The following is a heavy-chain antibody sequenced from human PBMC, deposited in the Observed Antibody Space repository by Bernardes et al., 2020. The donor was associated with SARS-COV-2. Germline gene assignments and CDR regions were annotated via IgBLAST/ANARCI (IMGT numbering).Heavy chain of an antibody. V-gene: IGHV3-23*01. J-gene: IGHJ4*02. CDR1: GFTFSSYV. CDR2: IIDSGDRT. D-gene: IGHD2-8*01. Sequence: GGSLRLSCAGSGFTFSSYVMSWVRQAPGRGLEWVSGIIDSGDRTYYTDSVKGRFTISRDNSKNTLYLQMNSLRADDTAIYYCAVTPYNGGGYWGQGTQVTVSS. CDR3: AVTPYNGGGY.